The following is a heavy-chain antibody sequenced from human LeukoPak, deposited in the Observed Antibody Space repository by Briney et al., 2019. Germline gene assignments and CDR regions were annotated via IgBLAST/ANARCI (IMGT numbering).Heavy chain of an antibody. J-gene: IGHJ4*02. CDR3: ARHLGYRSSSSCPGAFDY. CDR2: IYPGDSDT. V-gene: IGHV5-51*01. D-gene: IGHD2-2*01. Sequence: VESLKISCKGSGYSFSSNWIGWVRQMPGKGLEWMGIIYPGDSDTRYSPSFQGQVTISADKSISTAYLQWSSLKASDTAMYYCARHLGYRSSSSCPGAFDYWGQGTLVTVSS. CDR1: GYSFSSNW.